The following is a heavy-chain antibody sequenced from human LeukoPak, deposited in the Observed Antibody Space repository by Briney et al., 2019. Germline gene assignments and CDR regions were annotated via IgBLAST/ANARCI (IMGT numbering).Heavy chain of an antibody. J-gene: IGHJ4*02. CDR3: ARDFLHDFWSGYYTRYYFDY. CDR2: ISSSSSYI. V-gene: IGHV3-21*01. CDR1: GFTFSTFW. Sequence: GGSLRLSCAASGFTFSTFWMHWVRQAPGKGLEWVSSISSSSSYIYYADSVKGRFTISRDNAKNSLYLQMNSLRAEDTAVYYCARDFLHDFWSGYYTRYYFDYWGQGTLVTVSS. D-gene: IGHD3-3*01.